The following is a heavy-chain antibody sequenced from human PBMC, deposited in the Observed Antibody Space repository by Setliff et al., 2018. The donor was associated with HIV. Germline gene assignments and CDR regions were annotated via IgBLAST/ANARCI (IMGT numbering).Heavy chain of an antibody. CDR3: AKVLLFGVDVFDI. D-gene: IGHD3-10*02. Sequence: GGSLRLSCAASGFTFSNYWMSWVRQAPGKGLEWVSTVGAVGSPKFYAESVKGRFTISKDNSKNTLYLQMTSLRDEDTAVYYCAKVLLFGVDVFDIWGQGTMVTVSS. CDR1: GFTFSNYW. V-gene: IGHV3-23*01. CDR2: VGAVGSPK. J-gene: IGHJ3*02.